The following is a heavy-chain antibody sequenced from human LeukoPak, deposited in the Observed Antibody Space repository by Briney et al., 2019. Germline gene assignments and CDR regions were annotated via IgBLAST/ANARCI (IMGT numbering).Heavy chain of an antibody. J-gene: IGHJ4*02. V-gene: IGHV4-31*03. CDR3: AKDQKGFLYGDYTTLGEFDY. CDR1: GGSISSGGYY. Sequence: PSETLSLTCTVSGGSISSGGYYWSWIRQHPGKGLEWIGYIYYSGSTYYNPSLKSRVTISVDTSKNQFSLKLSSVTAADTAVYYCAKDQKGFLYGDYTTLGEFDYWGQGTLVTVSS. CDR2: IYYSGST. D-gene: IGHD4-17*01.